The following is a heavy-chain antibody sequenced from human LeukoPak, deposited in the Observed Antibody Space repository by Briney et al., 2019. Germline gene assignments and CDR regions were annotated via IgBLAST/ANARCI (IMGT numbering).Heavy chain of an antibody. CDR2: IHSNGNT. CDR3: TRDLGNWDIDY. Sequence: SETLSLTCTVSGGSISSGHYYWGWVRQPPGKGLEWIGSIHSNGNTYYSPSLRSRLSISKDTSKNQFSLNLSSLTAADTAVYYCTRDLGNWDIDYRGQGILVTVSS. D-gene: IGHD7-27*01. CDR1: GGSISSGHYY. V-gene: IGHV4-39*07. J-gene: IGHJ4*02.